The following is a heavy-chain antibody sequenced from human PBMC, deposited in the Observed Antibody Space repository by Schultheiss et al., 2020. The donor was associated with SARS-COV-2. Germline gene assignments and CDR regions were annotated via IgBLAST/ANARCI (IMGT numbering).Heavy chain of an antibody. V-gene: IGHV3-7*01. CDR3: ARGGRYYGSGSYYPDY. D-gene: IGHD3-10*01. CDR2: IKQDGSEK. J-gene: IGHJ4*02. CDR1: GFTFSSYW. Sequence: GGSLRLSCAASGFTFSSYWMSWVRQAPGKGLEWVANIKQDGSEKYYVDSVKGRFTISRDNAKNSLYLQMNSLRAEDTAVYYCARGGRYYGSGSYYPDYWGQGTLVTVSS.